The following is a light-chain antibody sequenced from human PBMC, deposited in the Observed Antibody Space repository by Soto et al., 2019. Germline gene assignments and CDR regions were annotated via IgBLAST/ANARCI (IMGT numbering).Light chain of an antibody. CDR1: QDISNY. J-gene: IGKJ5*01. CDR3: RQLFDSPIT. CDR2: AAS. V-gene: IGKV1-39*01. Sequence: DIQMTQSPSSLSASVGDRVTITCQASQDISNYLNWYQQKPGKAPKLLIYAASTLQSGVPSRFSGSGSGTDFTLTISCLQSEDFATYYCRQLFDSPITFGQGTRLEVK.